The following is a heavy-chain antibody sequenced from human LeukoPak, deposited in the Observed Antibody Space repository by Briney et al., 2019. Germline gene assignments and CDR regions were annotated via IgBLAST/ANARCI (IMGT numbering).Heavy chain of an antibody. Sequence: SETLSLTCTVSGGSISSYYWSWIRQPPGKGLEWIGYIYYSGSTYYNPSLKSRVTISVDTSKNQFSLKLSSVTAADTAVYYCARDAVGGLDSWGQGTLVTVSS. CDR2: IYYSGST. V-gene: IGHV4-59*12. D-gene: IGHD2-15*01. J-gene: IGHJ1*01. CDR3: ARDAVGGLDS. CDR1: GGSISSYY.